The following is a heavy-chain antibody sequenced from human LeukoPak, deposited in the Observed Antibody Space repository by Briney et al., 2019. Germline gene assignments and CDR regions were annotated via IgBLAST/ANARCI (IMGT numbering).Heavy chain of an antibody. CDR3: AKDPGGYSYGPQLDY. CDR1: GFTFSSYA. CDR2: ISGSGGST. D-gene: IGHD5-18*01. V-gene: IGHV3-23*01. Sequence: PGGSLRLSCAASGFTFSSYAMSWARQAPGKGLEWVSAISGSGGSTYYADSVKGRFTISRDNSKNTLYLQMNSLRAEDTAVYYCAKDPGGYSYGPQLDYWGQGTLVTVSS. J-gene: IGHJ4*02.